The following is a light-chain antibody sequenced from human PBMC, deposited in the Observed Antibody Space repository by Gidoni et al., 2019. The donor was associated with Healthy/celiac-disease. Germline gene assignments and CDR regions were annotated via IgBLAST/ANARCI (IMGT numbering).Light chain of an antibody. V-gene: IGKV1-27*01. Sequence: DIQMTQSPSSLSASVGDRVTIPCRASQGISNYLAWYQQKPGKVPKLLIYAASTFQSGVPSRFSGRGSGTDFTLTISSVQTEDVATYYSQKYNSAPHATFGPGTKVEIK. CDR3: QKYNSAPHAT. CDR1: QGISNY. J-gene: IGKJ3*01. CDR2: AAS.